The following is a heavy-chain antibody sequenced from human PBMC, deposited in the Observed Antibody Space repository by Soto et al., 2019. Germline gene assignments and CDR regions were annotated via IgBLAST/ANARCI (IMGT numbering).Heavy chain of an antibody. CDR3: QGGDF. D-gene: IGHD3-16*01. Sequence: SETLSLTCAVSGGSFRGYFWSWIRQSPDKGLEWIGEINDSGSTYYNPSFKSRLTISVDPSKSQISLPLTSVTAADSAVYYCQGGDFWGQGTRVTVSS. J-gene: IGHJ4*02. V-gene: IGHV4-34*01. CDR1: GGSFRGYF. CDR2: INDSGST.